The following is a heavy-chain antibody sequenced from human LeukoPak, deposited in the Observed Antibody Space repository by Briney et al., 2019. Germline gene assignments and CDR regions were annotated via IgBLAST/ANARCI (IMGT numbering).Heavy chain of an antibody. CDR3: ARVGTVTSGHYGMDV. Sequence: SETLSLTCTVSGGSISSYYWNWIRQPPGKGLEWIGYIYYSGNTNYNPSLKSRVTISVETSKNQFSLKLRSVTAADTAVYYCARVGTVTSGHYGMDVWGQGTTVTVSS. D-gene: IGHD4-17*01. J-gene: IGHJ6*02. CDR2: IYYSGNT. CDR1: GGSISSYY. V-gene: IGHV4-59*01.